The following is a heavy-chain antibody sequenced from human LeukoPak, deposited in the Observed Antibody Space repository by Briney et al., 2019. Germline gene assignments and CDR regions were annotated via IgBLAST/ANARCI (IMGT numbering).Heavy chain of an antibody. CDR2: INSDGIIT. J-gene: IGHJ1*01. D-gene: IGHD6-13*01. Sequence: GGSLRLSCAASGFSFSSYWMHWVRQAPGKGLVWVSRINSDGIITNYADSVKGRFTISRDNAKNTLYLQMNSLRAEDTAVYYCARGPLKYYSGSWFWHFQHWGQGTLVTVSS. CDR1: GFSFSSYW. V-gene: IGHV3-74*01. CDR3: ARGPLKYYSGSWFWHFQH.